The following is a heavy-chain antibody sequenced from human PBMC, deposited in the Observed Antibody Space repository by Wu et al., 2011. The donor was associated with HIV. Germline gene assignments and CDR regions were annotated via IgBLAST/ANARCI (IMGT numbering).Heavy chain of an antibody. CDR2: ISVYNGHT. V-gene: IGHV1-18*01. CDR1: GYTFSNHG. D-gene: IGHD1-1*01. J-gene: IGHJ4*02. CDR3: ATQLSLDY. Sequence: SGVHVKKPGASVKVSCRASGYTFSNHGITWVRQAPGQGLEWLGAISVYNGHTSYAQEVEGRITLTTDSSTRTAYMELRQLTADDTAVYYCATQLSLDYWGQGTLVTVSS.